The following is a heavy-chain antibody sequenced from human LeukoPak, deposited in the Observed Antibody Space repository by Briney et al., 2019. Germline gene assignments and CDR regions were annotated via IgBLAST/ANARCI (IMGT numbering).Heavy chain of an antibody. V-gene: IGHV1-69*13. J-gene: IGHJ5*02. Sequence: ASVKVSCKASGGTFSSYAISWVRQAPGQGLEWMGGIIPIFGTANYAQKFQGRVTITADESTSTAYMELSSPRSEDTAVYYCARDPDYYDSSGYLNWFDPWGQGTLVTVSS. CDR3: ARDPDYYDSSGYLNWFDP. CDR1: GGTFSSYA. CDR2: IIPIFGTA. D-gene: IGHD3-22*01.